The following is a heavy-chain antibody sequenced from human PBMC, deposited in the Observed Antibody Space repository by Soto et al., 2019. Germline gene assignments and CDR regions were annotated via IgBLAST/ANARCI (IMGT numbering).Heavy chain of an antibody. CDR2: INAGDGNA. CDR1: GYALPDYT. Sequence: ASVKVSCKPSGYALPDYTIHWVRQAPGQRLEWMGWINAGDGNAKYSQSFQGRVTITRDTSASTVYMELSGLISEDTAVYYCASWAGHTSDWSGPYDYWGQGTLVTVSS. CDR3: ASWAGHTSDWSGPYDY. J-gene: IGHJ4*02. D-gene: IGHD6-19*01. V-gene: IGHV1-3*01.